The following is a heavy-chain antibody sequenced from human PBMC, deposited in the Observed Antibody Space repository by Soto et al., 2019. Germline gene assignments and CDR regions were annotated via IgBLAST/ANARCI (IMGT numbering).Heavy chain of an antibody. J-gene: IGHJ4*02. CDR1: CYTFSSYG. V-gene: IGHV1-18*01. Sequence: GGSVKGSCKASCYTFSSYGISWVGQAPGQGLEWMGWISAYNGNTNYAQKLQGRVTMTTDTSTSTAYMELRSLRSDDTAVYYCARYYYDSSGYYQLDYWGQGTLVTSPQ. CDR2: ISAYNGNT. CDR3: ARYYYDSSGYYQLDY. D-gene: IGHD3-22*01.